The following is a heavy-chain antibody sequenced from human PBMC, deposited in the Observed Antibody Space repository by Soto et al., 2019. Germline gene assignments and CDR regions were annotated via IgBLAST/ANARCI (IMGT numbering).Heavy chain of an antibody. V-gene: IGHV1-8*01. Sequence: ASVKVSCKASGYTFTSYDINWVRQATGQGLEWMGWMNPNSGNTGYAQKFQGRVTMTRNTSISTAYMELSSLRSEDTAVYYCARFHIRGEKYQLLYPDAFDIWGQGTMVTVSS. CDR2: MNPNSGNT. CDR3: ARFHIRGEKYQLLYPDAFDI. CDR1: GYTFTSYD. D-gene: IGHD2-2*01. J-gene: IGHJ3*02.